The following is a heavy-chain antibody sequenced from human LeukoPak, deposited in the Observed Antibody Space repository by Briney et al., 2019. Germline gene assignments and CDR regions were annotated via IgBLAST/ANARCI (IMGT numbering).Heavy chain of an antibody. Sequence: SETLSLTCNVSGASVSSGSYYWSWIRQPPGKELEWIGYIYYSGSTSYNPSLKSRATISVDTSKNHFSLKLTSVTAADTAVYYCARAVRSAYLDYWGQGTLVTVSS. J-gene: IGHJ4*02. CDR2: IYYSGST. D-gene: IGHD3-16*01. CDR1: GASVSSGSYY. CDR3: ARAVRSAYLDY. V-gene: IGHV4-61*03.